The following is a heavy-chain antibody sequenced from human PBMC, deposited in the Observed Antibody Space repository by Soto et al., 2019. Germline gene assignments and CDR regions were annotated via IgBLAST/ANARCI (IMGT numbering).Heavy chain of an antibody. CDR2: IRGSGGST. CDR3: SKEPSRRRYARQQYFCY. Sequence: GGSLRLSCAACGFSFSSYAMSWVRQAPGKGLAWVSAIRGSGGSTYYADSVKGRFTISRDNSKNTLYLQMNSRRADDRAVYYCSKEPSRRRYARQQYFCYRGQGSLVTISS. CDR1: GFSFSSYA. V-gene: IGHV3-23*01. D-gene: IGHD6-13*01. J-gene: IGHJ4*02.